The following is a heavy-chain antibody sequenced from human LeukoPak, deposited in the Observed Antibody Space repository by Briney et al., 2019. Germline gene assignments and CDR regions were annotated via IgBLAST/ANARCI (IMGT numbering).Heavy chain of an antibody. Sequence: PSETLSLTCTVSGGSISSYYWSWIRQPAGKGLEWIGRIYTSGSTNYNPSLKSRVTISVDTSKNQFSLKLSSVTAADTAVYYCARIRPLTTATLLYYYYYMDVWGKGTTVTISS. J-gene: IGHJ6*03. CDR3: ARIRPLTTATLLYYYYYMDV. CDR1: GGSISSYY. D-gene: IGHD1-1*01. CDR2: IYTSGST. V-gene: IGHV4-4*07.